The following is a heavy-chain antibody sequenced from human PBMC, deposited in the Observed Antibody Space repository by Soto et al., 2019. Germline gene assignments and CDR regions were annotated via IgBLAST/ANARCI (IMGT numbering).Heavy chain of an antibody. D-gene: IGHD3-3*02. CDR2: IYNSGST. CDR1: GGSISSYY. Sequence: QVQLQESGPGLVKPSETLSLTCTVSGGSISSYYWSWIRQPPGKGLEWIGYIYNSGSTNYNPSLKRRVTISIDTSKNQFSLKLSSVTAADSAVYYYARAGGLAEDMDVWGQGTTVTVAS. V-gene: IGHV4-59*01. J-gene: IGHJ6*02. CDR3: ARAGGLAEDMDV.